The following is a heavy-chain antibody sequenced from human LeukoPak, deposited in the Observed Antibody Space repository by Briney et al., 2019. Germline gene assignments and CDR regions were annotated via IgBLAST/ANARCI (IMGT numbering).Heavy chain of an antibody. CDR2: MNPNSGNT. V-gene: IGHV1-8*01. D-gene: IGHD3-9*01. Sequence: ASVKVSCKASGYTFTSYDINWVRQATGQGLEWMGWMNPNSGNTGYAQKFQGRVTMTRNTSISTAYMELSSLRSEDTAVYYCARGGHDILTGLAGFDYWGQGTLVTVSS. CDR3: ARGGHDILTGLAGFDY. CDR1: GYTFTSYD. J-gene: IGHJ4*02.